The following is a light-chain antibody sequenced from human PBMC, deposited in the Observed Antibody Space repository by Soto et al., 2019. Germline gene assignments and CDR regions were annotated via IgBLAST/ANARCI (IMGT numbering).Light chain of an antibody. V-gene: IGKV2-28*01. CDR3: MQALQTPWT. J-gene: IGKJ1*01. Sequence: TQSTLSLPVTPGEPASISCRSSQSLLHSNGYNYLDWYLQKPGQSPQLLIYLGSNRASGVPDRFSGSGSGTDFTLKISRVEAEDVGVYYCMQALQTPWTFGQGTKVDIK. CDR2: LGS. CDR1: QSLLHSNGYNY.